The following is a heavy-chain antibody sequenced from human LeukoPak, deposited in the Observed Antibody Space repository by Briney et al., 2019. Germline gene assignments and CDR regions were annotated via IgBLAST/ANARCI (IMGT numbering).Heavy chain of an antibody. CDR2: ISSSSSYI. CDR1: GFTFSDYW. D-gene: IGHD5-12*01. V-gene: IGHV3-21*01. CDR3: ARVEASGYDYGAFDY. J-gene: IGHJ4*02. Sequence: PGGSLRLSCAASGFTFSDYWMHWVRQAPGKGLEWVSSISSSSSYIYYADSVKGRFTISRDNAKNSLYLQMNSLRAEDTAVYYCARVEASGYDYGAFDYWGQGTLVTVSS.